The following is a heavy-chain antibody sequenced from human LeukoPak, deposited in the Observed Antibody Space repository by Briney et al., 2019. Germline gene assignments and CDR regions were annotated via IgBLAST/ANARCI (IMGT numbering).Heavy chain of an antibody. V-gene: IGHV4-38-2*02. CDR2: IYHSGST. CDR1: GYSISSGYY. Sequence: PSETLSLTCTVSGYSISSGYYWGWIRQPPGKGLEWIWSIYHSGSTYYNPSLKSRVTISVDTSKNQFSLKLSSVTAADTAVYYCATSITMIAEFDYWGQGTLVTVSS. D-gene: IGHD3-22*01. CDR3: ATSITMIAEFDY. J-gene: IGHJ4*02.